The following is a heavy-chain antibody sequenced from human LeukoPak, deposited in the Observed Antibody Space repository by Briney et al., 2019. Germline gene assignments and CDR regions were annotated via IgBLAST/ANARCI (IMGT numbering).Heavy chain of an antibody. CDR1: GGSISSSTYY. V-gene: IGHV4-39*07. D-gene: IGHD1-26*01. J-gene: IGHJ3*01. CDR2: VFYNGAT. Sequence: PSETLSLTCIVSGGSISSSTYYWAWVRQPPGKGLEWIGTVFYNGATQYSPSLRSRVTISIDTSTNQFSLKLTSVTAADTALYYCARELRCDNSDSGAFWGQGTVVTVSS. CDR3: ARELRCDNSDSGAF.